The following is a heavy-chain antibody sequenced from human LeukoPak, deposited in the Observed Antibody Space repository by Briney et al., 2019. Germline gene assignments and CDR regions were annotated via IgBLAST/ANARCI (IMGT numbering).Heavy chain of an antibody. D-gene: IGHD1-26*01. J-gene: IGHJ6*03. CDR2: ISSSSSTI. Sequence: GGSLRLSCAASGFTFSSYSMNWVRQAPGKGLEWVSYISSSSSTIYYADSVKGRFTISRDNAKNSLYLQMNSLRAEDTAVYYCARGAVGANYYDYYYYMDVWGKGTTVTVSS. CDR3: ARGAVGANYYDYYYYMDV. V-gene: IGHV3-48*04. CDR1: GFTFSSYS.